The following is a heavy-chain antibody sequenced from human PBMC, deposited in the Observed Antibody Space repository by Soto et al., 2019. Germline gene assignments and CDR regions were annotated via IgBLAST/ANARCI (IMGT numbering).Heavy chain of an antibody. CDR2: FYYGGAT. Sequence: SETLSLTCTVSGGSISSSSYYWGWIRQPPGKGLEWIGSFYYGGATYYNPSLKTRVAISADTSKNQFSLKLSSVTAADTAVYYCVRQGIGVLHGLVDVWGQGTTVTVSS. J-gene: IGHJ6*02. V-gene: IGHV4-39*01. D-gene: IGHD3-10*01. CDR1: GGSISSSSYY. CDR3: VRQGIGVLHGLVDV.